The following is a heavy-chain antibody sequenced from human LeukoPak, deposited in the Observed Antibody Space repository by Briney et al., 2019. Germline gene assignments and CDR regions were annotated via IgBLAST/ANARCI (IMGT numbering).Heavy chain of an antibody. D-gene: IGHD3-10*01. V-gene: IGHV3-73*01. CDR2: IRSKANSYAT. CDR1: GFTFSGSA. CDR3: TYTYYYGSGSRGTADY. Sequence: PGGSLRLSCAASGFTFSGSAMHWVRQASGKGLEWVGRIRSKANSYATAYAASVKGRFTISRDESKNTAYLQMNSLKTEDTAVYYCTYTYYYGSGSRGTADYWGQGTLVTVSS. J-gene: IGHJ4*02.